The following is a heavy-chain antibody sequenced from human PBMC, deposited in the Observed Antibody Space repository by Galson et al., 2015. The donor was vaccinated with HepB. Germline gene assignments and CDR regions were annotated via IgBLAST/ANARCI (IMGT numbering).Heavy chain of an antibody. CDR2: ISDGGRRK. D-gene: IGHD3-9*01. V-gene: IGHV3-30*04. Sequence: SLRLSCAASGFTFTKYAMHWVRQSPGKGLEWVALISDGGRRKHYADSVKGRFMISRDNSQNTLYLQMNNLRDEDTAVYYCARDEVSAELRILDWLLTLDSWGQGTLVTVSS. CDR1: GFTFTKYA. CDR3: ARDEVSAELRILDWLLTLDS. J-gene: IGHJ4*02.